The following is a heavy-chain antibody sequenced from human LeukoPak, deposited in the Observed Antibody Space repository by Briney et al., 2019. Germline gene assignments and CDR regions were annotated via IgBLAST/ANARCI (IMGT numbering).Heavy chain of an antibody. D-gene: IGHD2-2*01. V-gene: IGHV1-8*01. CDR3: ARVSRKGTAFDP. CDR1: GYTFTSYD. CDR2: MNPNSGNT. J-gene: IGHJ5*02. Sequence: ASVKVSCKASGYTFTSYDINWVRQATGQGLEWMGWMNPNSGNTGYAQKFQGRVTMTRNTSISIAYMELSSLRSEDTAVYYCARVSRKGTAFDPWGQGTLVTVSS.